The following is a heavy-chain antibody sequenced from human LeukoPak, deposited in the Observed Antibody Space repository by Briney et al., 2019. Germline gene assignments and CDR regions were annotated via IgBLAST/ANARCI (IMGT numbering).Heavy chain of an antibody. CDR3: AKVFPYYDSSGRYFDY. J-gene: IGHJ4*02. D-gene: IGHD3-22*01. CDR1: GFTFSSYA. CDR2: IGGDAVST. V-gene: IGHV3-23*01. Sequence: GGSLRLSCAASGFTFSSYAMSWVRQAPGKGLEWVSAIGGDAVSTYYADSVKGRFSISRDNSKNTLYLQMNSLRAEDTAVYYCAKVFPYYDSSGRYFDYWGQGTLVTVSS.